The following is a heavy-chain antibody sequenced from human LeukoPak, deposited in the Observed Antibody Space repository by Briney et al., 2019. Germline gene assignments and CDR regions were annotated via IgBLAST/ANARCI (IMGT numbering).Heavy chain of an antibody. D-gene: IGHD3-22*01. V-gene: IGHV3-30-3*01. CDR3: ARDSAMMAVY. CDR2: ISYDGSNK. Sequence: PGRSLRLSCAASGFTFSSHAMHWVRQAPGKGLEWVAVISYDGSNKYYADSVKGRFTISRDNSKNTLYLQMNSLRAEDTAVYYCARDSAMMAVYWGQGTLVTVSS. CDR1: GFTFSSHA. J-gene: IGHJ4*02.